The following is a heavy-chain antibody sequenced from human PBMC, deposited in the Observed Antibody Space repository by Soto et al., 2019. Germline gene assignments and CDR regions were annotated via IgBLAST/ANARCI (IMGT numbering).Heavy chain of an antibody. CDR1: GFTFSSYA. V-gene: IGHV3-23*01. CDR2: ISGSGGST. J-gene: IGHJ1*01. Sequence: PGESLKISCAASGFTFSSYAMSWVRQAPGKGLEWVSAISGSGGSTYYADSVKGRFTISRDNSKNTLYLQMNSLRAEDTAVYYCAKDLEDNWNYFQHWGQGTLVTVSS. D-gene: IGHD1-20*01. CDR3: AKDLEDNWNYFQH.